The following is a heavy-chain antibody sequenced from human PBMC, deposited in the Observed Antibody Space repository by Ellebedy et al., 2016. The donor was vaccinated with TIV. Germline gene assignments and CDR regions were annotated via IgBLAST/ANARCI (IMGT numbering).Heavy chain of an antibody. J-gene: IGHJ3*02. D-gene: IGHD6-19*01. CDR3: ARDGSGWCPDI. V-gene: IGHV3-30*04. Sequence: GGSLRLSXAASGFTFSRHAMHWVRQAPGKGLEWVGIAFHDGRKIDYGDSVTGRLTISRDNSRNTVYLQINSLRMEDTAVYYCARDGSGWCPDIWGQGTMVSVSS. CDR2: AFHDGRKI. CDR1: GFTFSRHA.